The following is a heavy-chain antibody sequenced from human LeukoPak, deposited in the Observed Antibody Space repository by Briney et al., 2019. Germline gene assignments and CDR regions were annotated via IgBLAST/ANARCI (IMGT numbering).Heavy chain of an antibody. J-gene: IGHJ4*02. CDR3: AKGIYYGSGTPIDY. CDR2: INGDGSST. CDR1: GFTFSTYW. V-gene: IGHV3-74*01. D-gene: IGHD3-10*01. Sequence: GGSLRLSCAASGFTFSTYWMHWVRQAPGKGLVWVSRINGDGSSTYYADSVKGRFTISRDNSKNALYLQMNSLRAEDTAIYYCAKGIYYGSGTPIDYWGQGTLVTVPS.